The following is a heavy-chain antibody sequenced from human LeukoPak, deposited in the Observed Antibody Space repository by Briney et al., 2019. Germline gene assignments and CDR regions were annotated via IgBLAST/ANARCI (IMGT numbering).Heavy chain of an antibody. J-gene: IGHJ4*02. CDR2: IYYSGST. V-gene: IGHV4-61*01. CDR3: ARNSSGNYFDY. D-gene: IGHD1-26*01. Sequence: SETLSLTCTVSGGSISSGSISSYYWSWIRQPPGKGLEWIGYIYYSGSTNYNPSLKSRVTISVDTSKNQFSLKLSSVTAADTAVYYCARNSSGNYFDYWGQGTLVTVSS. CDR1: GGSISSGSISSYY.